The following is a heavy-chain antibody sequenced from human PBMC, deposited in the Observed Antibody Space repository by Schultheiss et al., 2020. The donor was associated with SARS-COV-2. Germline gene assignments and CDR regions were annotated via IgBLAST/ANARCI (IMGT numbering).Heavy chain of an antibody. Sequence: GGSLRLSCAASGFTFSSYVMSWVRQSPGKGLEWVSSISGSGGSTYYADSVKGRFTISRENAKNSLYLQMNSLRAEDTAVYYCAVIRPYDYIWGSYRQLDAFDIWGQGTMVTVSS. D-gene: IGHD3-16*02. CDR3: AVIRPYDYIWGSYRQLDAFDI. CDR1: GFTFSSYV. CDR2: ISGSGGST. V-gene: IGHV3-23*01. J-gene: IGHJ3*02.